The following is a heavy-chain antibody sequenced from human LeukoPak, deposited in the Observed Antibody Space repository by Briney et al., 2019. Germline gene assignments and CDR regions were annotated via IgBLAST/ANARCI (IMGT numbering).Heavy chain of an antibody. J-gene: IGHJ6*03. CDR3: ARVVGPRGYSGYDSVYYYYMDV. V-gene: IGHV4-59*01. CDR2: IYYSGST. CDR1: GGSISSYY. D-gene: IGHD5-12*01. Sequence: SETLSLTCTASGGSISSYYWSWIRQPPGKGLEWIGYIYYSGSTNYNPSLKSRVTISVDTSKNQFSLKLSSVTAADTAVYYCARVVGPRGYSGYDSVYYYYMDVWGKGTTVTISS.